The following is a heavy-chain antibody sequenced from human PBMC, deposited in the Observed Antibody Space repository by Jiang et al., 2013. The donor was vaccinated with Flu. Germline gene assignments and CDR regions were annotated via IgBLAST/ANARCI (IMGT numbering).Heavy chain of an antibody. V-gene: IGHV3-33*01. CDR3: AGGFLDIVVVPAAIHNGYSLDY. J-gene: IGHJ4*02. Sequence: VQLLESGGGVVQPGRSLRLSCAASGFTFSSYGMHWVRQAPGKGLEWVAVIWYDGSNKYYADSVKGRFTISRDNSKNTLYLQMNSLRAEDTAVYYCAGGFLDIVVVPAAIHNGYSLDYWGQGTLVTVSS. CDR1: GFTFSSYG. CDR2: IWYDGSNK. D-gene: IGHD2-2*02.